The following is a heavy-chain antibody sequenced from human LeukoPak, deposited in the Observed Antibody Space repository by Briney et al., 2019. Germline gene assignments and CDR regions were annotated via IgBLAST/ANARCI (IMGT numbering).Heavy chain of an antibody. V-gene: IGHV7-4-1*02. J-gene: IGHJ4*02. D-gene: IGHD6-13*01. CDR1: GYTFTTYA. Sequence: GASVKVSCKASGYTFTTYAMNWVRQAPGQGLEWMGWIYTNTGNPTYTQGFTGRFVFSLDTSVSTTYLQISNLRAEDTAVYYCARGIPVYGSSWSYYFDYWGQGALLTVSS. CDR3: ARGIPVYGSSWSYYFDY. CDR2: IYTNTGNP.